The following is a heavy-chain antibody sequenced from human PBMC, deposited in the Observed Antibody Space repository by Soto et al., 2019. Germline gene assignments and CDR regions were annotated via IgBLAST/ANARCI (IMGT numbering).Heavy chain of an antibody. CDR1: NGSVSSGTYS. V-gene: IGHV4-30-2*01. J-gene: IGHJ6*02. CDR3: DRGHYYYGMDV. CDR2: IYYSGAT. Sequence: PSETLSLTCTVSNGSVSSGTYSWSWVRQPPGKGLEWIGYIYYSGATYYTPSLKSRLTMSMDRANDHFSLNLTSVTAADTAVYFCDRGHYYYGMDVWGQGITVPVSS.